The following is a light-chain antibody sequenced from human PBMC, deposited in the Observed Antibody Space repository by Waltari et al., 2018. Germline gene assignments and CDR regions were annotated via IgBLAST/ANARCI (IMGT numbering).Light chain of an antibody. CDR2: KAS. CDR1: QSISSW. J-gene: IGKJ4*01. V-gene: IGKV1-5*03. CDR3: QQYNSYPLT. Sequence: DIQMTQPPSSLSAFVGGRVTITCRASQSISSWLAWYQQKPGKAPKLLIYKASSLESGVPSRFSGSGSGTEFTLTISSLQPDDFATYYCQQYNSYPLTFGGGTKVEIK.